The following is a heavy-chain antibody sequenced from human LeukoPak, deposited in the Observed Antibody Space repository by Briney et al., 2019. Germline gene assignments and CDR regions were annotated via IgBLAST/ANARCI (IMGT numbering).Heavy chain of an antibody. CDR2: IYYSGST. D-gene: IGHD4-17*01. CDR3: ARDRYGDYDFDY. V-gene: IGHV4-59*01. J-gene: IGHJ4*02. CDR1: GGSISSYY. Sequence: SQTLSLTCTVSGGSISSYYWSWIRQPPGEGLEWIAYIYYSGSTNYNPSLKSRVTISVDTSKNQFSLKLSSVTAADTAVYYCARDRYGDYDFDYWGQGTLVTVSS.